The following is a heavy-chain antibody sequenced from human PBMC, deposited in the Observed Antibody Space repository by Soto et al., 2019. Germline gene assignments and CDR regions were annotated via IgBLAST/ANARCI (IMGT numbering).Heavy chain of an antibody. D-gene: IGHD4-17*01. V-gene: IGHV3-33*01. CDR1: GFTFSSYG. J-gene: IGHJ6*02. Sequence: GGSLRLSCAASGFTFSSYGMHWVRQAPGKGLEWVAVIWYDGSNKYYADSVKGRFTISRDNSKNTLYLQMNSLRAEDTAVYYCARDLDYGDNIRYYYYGMDVWGQGTTVTVSS. CDR2: IWYDGSNK. CDR3: ARDLDYGDNIRYYYYGMDV.